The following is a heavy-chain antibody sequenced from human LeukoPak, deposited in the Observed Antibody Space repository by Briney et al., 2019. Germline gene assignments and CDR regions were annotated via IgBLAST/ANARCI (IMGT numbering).Heavy chain of an antibody. CDR2: ISSSSSII. V-gene: IGHV3-48*01. J-gene: IGHJ4*02. CDR3: ARARGYSYGYSAY. CDR1: GFTFSSYS. D-gene: IGHD5-18*01. Sequence: GGSLSLSCAGSGFTFSSYSMNWVRQAPGKGLEWVSYISSSSSIIDYADSVKGRFTISRDNAKNSLYLQMNSLRAEDTAVYYCARARGYSYGYSAYWCQGTLVTVSS.